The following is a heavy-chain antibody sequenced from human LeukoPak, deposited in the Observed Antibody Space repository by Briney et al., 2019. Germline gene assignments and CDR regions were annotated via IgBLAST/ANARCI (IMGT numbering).Heavy chain of an antibody. V-gene: IGHV3-21*01. CDR3: ARYRDRYSSSSTGRDY. D-gene: IGHD6-6*01. Sequence: GGSLRLSCAASGFTFSSYSMIWVRQAPGKGLEWVSSISSSSSYIYYADSVKGRFTISRDNAKNSLYLQMNSLRAEDTAVYYCARYRDRYSSSSTGRDYWGQGTLVTVSS. CDR2: ISSSSSYI. CDR1: GFTFSSYS. J-gene: IGHJ4*02.